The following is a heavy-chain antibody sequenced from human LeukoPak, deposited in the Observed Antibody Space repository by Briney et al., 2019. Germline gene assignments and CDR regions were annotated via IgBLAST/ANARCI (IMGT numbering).Heavy chain of an antibody. D-gene: IGHD2-15*01. Sequence: GGSLRLSCAASGFTFSSYGMHWVRQAPGKGLEWVAVIWYDGSNKYYADSVKGRFTISRDHSKNTLYLQMNSLRAEDTAVYYCAMSSGGQHYFDYWGQGTLVTVSS. V-gene: IGHV3-33*01. CDR3: AMSSGGQHYFDY. J-gene: IGHJ4*02. CDR2: IWYDGSNK. CDR1: GFTFSSYG.